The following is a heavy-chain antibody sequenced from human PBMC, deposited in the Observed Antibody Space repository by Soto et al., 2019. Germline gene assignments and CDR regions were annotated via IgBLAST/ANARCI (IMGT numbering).Heavy chain of an antibody. V-gene: IGHV3-48*03. CDR1: GFTFSHFE. J-gene: IGHJ4*02. D-gene: IGHD2-21*01. CDR2: ITSSGGTT. CDR3: AKGHVFVAPQNGRSFDS. Sequence: PGGPLRLSCAASGFTFSHFEMSWVRQAQGKGLERISYITSSGGTTYRADSVKGRFTISRDNTKNSLYLQMNSLRAEDTAVYYCAKGHVFVAPQNGRSFDSWGQGSLVTVSS.